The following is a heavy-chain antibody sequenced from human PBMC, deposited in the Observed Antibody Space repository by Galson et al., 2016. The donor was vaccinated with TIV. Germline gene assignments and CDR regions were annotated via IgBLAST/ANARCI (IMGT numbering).Heavy chain of an antibody. CDR1: GDSVSSDRAA. CDR3: ARATPSVFGVVMTLDY. Sequence: CAISGDSVSSDRAAWNWIRQPPSRGLEWLGRTYYRSKWYNDYAVAVKSRITITPDTSKNQFSLQLTSVTPEDTAVYYCARATPSVFGVVMTLDYWGQGTLVTVSS. J-gene: IGHJ4*02. V-gene: IGHV6-1*01. D-gene: IGHD3-3*01. CDR2: TYYRSKWYN.